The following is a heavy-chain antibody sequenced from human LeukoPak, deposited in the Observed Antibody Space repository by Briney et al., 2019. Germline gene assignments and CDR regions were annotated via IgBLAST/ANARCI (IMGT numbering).Heavy chain of an antibody. CDR2: IWSDGSDK. D-gene: IGHD3-10*01. CDR3: VRASGSFDY. J-gene: IGHJ4*02. Sequence: GGSLRLSCAASGFTFSDYGIHWVRQAPGKGLEWVAVIWSDGSDKYYADSVKGRFTISRNNSKKTLYLQMNSLRVEDTAVYYCVRASGSFDYWGQGTLVTVSS. V-gene: IGHV3-33*01. CDR1: GFTFSDYG.